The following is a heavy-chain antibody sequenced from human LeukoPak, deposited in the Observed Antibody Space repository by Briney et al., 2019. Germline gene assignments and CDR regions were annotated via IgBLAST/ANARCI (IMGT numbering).Heavy chain of an antibody. CDR1: GYTFTSYD. Sequence: ASVKVSCKASGYTFTSYDINWVRQATGQGLEWMGWMNPNSGNTGYAQKFQGRVTMTRNTSISTAYMELSSLGSEDTAVYYCARGSTNLIAVAAAYYFDYWGQGTLVTVSS. V-gene: IGHV1-8*01. CDR2: MNPNSGNT. J-gene: IGHJ4*02. CDR3: ARGSTNLIAVAAAYYFDY. D-gene: IGHD6-19*01.